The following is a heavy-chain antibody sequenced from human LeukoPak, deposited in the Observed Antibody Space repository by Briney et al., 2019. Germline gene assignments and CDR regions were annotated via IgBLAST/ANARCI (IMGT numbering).Heavy chain of an antibody. CDR1: GFTFSSYS. J-gene: IGHJ6*03. D-gene: IGHD5-18*01. V-gene: IGHV3-21*01. Sequence: PGGSLRLSCAASGFTFSSYSMNWVRQAPGKGLEWVSSISSSSSNIYYADSVKGRFTISRDNAKNSLYLQMNSLRAEDTAVYYCARDGYSYGPWYYYYMDVWGKGTTVTVSS. CDR2: ISSSSSNI. CDR3: ARDGYSYGPWYYYYMDV.